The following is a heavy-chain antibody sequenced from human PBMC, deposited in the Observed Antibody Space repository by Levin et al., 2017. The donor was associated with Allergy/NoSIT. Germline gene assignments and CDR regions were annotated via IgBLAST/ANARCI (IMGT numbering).Heavy chain of an antibody. CDR2: INPNSGGT. CDR3: ARHSDDYYGSGNWFDP. Sequence: GGSLRLSCKASGYTFTGYYMHWVRQAPGQGLEWMGRINPNSGGTNYAQKFQGRVTMTRDTSISTAYMELSRLRSDDTAVYYCARHSDDYYGSGNWFDPWGQGTLVTVSS. V-gene: IGHV1-2*06. J-gene: IGHJ5*02. D-gene: IGHD3-10*01. CDR1: GYTFTGYY.